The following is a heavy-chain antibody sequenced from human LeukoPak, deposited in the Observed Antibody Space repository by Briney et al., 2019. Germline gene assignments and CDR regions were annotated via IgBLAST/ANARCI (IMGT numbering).Heavy chain of an antibody. V-gene: IGHV4-38-2*02. CDR2: IYHSGST. D-gene: IGHD1-26*01. Sequence: SETLSLTCTVSGYSISSGYYWGWIRQPPGKGLEWIGSIYHSGSTYYNPSLKSRVTISVDTSKNQFSLKLSSVTAADTAVYYCARERGGPGSLLDYWGQGTLVTVSS. CDR1: GYSISSGYY. CDR3: ARERGGPGSLLDY. J-gene: IGHJ4*02.